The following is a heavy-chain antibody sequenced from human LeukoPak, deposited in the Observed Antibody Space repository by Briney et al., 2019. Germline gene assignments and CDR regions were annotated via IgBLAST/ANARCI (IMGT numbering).Heavy chain of an antibody. J-gene: IGHJ4*02. D-gene: IGHD5-12*01. V-gene: IGHV4-39*01. CDR3: ARLRGYTDGNPGY. Sequence: SETLSLTCAVSGGSISSSSSYYWGWIRQPPGKGLEWIGSIYYTGDTYYNSSLKSRVTISVDTSKNQFSLKLSSVTAADTALYYCARLRGYTDGNPGYWGQGSLVTVSS. CDR1: GGSISSSSSYY. CDR2: IYYTGDT.